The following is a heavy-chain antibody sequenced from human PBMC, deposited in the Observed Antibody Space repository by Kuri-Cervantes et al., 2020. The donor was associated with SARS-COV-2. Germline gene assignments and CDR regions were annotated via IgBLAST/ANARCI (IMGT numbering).Heavy chain of an antibody. J-gene: IGHJ4*02. CDR2: INWNGGST. D-gene: IGHD2-15*01. CDR1: GFTFSSYS. Sequence: GESLKISCAASGFTFSSYSMNWVRQAPGKGLEWVSGINWNGGSTGYADSVKGRFTISRDNSKNTLYLQMNSLRAEDTAVYYCAEDQHGIVVVVAAIDYWGQGTLVTVSS. V-gene: IGHV3-NL1*01. CDR3: AEDQHGIVVVVAAIDY.